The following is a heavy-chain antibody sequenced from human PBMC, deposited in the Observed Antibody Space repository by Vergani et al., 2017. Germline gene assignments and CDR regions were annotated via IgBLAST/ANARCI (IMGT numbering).Heavy chain of an antibody. CDR1: GGTFSSYA. CDR3: ARGYCGSTSCSAGDTFDY. J-gene: IGHJ4*02. CDR2: IIPIFGTA. V-gene: IGHV1-69*01. D-gene: IGHD2-2*01. Sequence: QVQLVQSGAEVKKPGSSVKVSCKASGGTFSSYAISWVRQAPGQGLEWMGGIIPIFGTANYAQKFQGRVTITADESTSTAYMELSSLRSEDTAVYYFARGYCGSTSCSAGDTFDYWGQGTLVTVSS.